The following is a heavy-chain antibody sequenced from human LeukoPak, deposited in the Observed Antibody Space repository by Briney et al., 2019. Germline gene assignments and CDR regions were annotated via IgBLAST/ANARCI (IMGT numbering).Heavy chain of an antibody. V-gene: IGHV3-21*01. CDR2: ISTSSSYI. CDR1: GFTFSSYS. D-gene: IGHD3-22*01. J-gene: IGHJ4*02. Sequence: GGSLRLSCAASGFTFSSYSMNWVRQAPGKGLEWVSSISTSSSYIYYADSVKGRFTISRDNAKNSLYLQMNSLRAEDTAVYYCARCPTNYYDSRHASFDYWGQGTLVTVSS. CDR3: ARCPTNYYDSRHASFDY.